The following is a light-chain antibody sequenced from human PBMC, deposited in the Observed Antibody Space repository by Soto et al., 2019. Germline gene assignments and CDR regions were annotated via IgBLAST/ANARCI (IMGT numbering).Light chain of an antibody. CDR2: TAS. V-gene: IGKV1-9*01. Sequence: DIQLTQSPSFVSASVGDRVTITCRASQGISSYLAWYQQKPGKAPKLLIHTASTWQSGVPSRFSGSGSGTEFTLTISSLQPEDFATYYCQHRHSYPITFGQGTRLEIK. CDR3: QHRHSYPIT. CDR1: QGISSY. J-gene: IGKJ5*01.